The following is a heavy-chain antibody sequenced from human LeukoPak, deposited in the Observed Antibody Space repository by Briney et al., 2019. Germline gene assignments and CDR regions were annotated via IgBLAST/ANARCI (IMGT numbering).Heavy chain of an antibody. CDR1: GGSISSGGYS. CDR2: IYHSGST. V-gene: IGHV4-30-2*01. D-gene: IGHD2-15*01. Sequence: PSQTLSLTCAVSGGSISSGGYSWSWIRQPPGKGLEWIGYIYHSGSTYYNPSLKSRVTISVDRSKNQFSLKLSSVTAADTAVYYCARGISYCSGGSCYSVPAVDWSDPWGQGTLVTVSS. CDR3: ARGISYCSGGSCYSVPAVDWSDP. J-gene: IGHJ5*02.